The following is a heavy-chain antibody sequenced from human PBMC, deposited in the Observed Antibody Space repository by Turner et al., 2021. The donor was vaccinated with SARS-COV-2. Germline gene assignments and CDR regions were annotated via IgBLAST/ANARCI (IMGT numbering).Heavy chain of an antibody. D-gene: IGHD3-9*01. CDR2: IYHSGST. V-gene: IGHV4-34*01. CDR3: ARSWGGILTGYSFDP. CDR1: GFTFGRSE. J-gene: IGHJ5*02. Sequence: VQLVESGGGFVQPGGSLRLSCAASGFTFGRSEMSWVRQAPGKGLEWIGEIYHSGSTNYNPSLKSRVTISVDTSKNQFSLKLSSVTAADTAVYYCARSWGGILTGYSFDPWGQGTLVTVSS.